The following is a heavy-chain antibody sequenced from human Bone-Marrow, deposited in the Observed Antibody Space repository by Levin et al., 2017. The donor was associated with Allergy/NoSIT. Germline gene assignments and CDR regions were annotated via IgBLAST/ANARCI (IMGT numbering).Heavy chain of an antibody. D-gene: IGHD2-21*02. CDR3: ARQMIPTAID. Sequence: GGSLRLSCTASGFTFRNFAMNWVRQAPGQGLEWVSSISETSINTDYADSVKGRFTISRDNAKNSLYLQMNSLRVDDTAVYYCARQMIPTAIDWGQGTLVSVSS. J-gene: IGHJ4*02. CDR1: GFTFRNFA. V-gene: IGHV3-21*01. CDR2: ISETSINT.